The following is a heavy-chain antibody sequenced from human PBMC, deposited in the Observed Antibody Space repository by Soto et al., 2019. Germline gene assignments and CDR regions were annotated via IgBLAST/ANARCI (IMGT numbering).Heavy chain of an antibody. CDR2: ISYDGSNK. D-gene: IGHD3-3*01. V-gene: IGHV3-30-3*01. CDR1: GFTFSSYA. Sequence: QVQLVESGGGVVQPGRSLRLSCAASGFTFSSYAMHWVRQAPGKGLEWVAVISYDGSNKYYADSVKGRFTISRDNSKNTLYLQMNSVRAEDTAVYYCARDGPTYYDFWSGYPYYYYYGMGVWGQGTTVTVSS. J-gene: IGHJ6*02. CDR3: ARDGPTYYDFWSGYPYYYYYGMGV.